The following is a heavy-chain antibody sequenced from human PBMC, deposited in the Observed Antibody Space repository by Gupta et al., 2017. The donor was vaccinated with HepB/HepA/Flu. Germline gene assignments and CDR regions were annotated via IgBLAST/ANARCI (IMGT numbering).Heavy chain of an antibody. CDR2: INHSGST. V-gene: IGHV4-34*01. D-gene: IGHD2-15*01. J-gene: IGHJ3*02. Sequence: QVQLQQWGAGLLKPSETLSLTCAVYGGSFSGYYWSWIRQPPGKGLEWIGEINHSGSTNYNPSLKSRVTIAGDTSKNQCSLKLSSVTAADTAVYYCARARIGDCSGGSCYSLRAFDIWGQGTMVTVSS. CDR3: ARARIGDCSGGSCYSLRAFDI. CDR1: GGSFSGYY.